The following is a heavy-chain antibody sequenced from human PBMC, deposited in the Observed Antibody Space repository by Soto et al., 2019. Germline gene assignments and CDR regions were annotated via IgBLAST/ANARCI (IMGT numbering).Heavy chain of an antibody. Sequence: QVQLQESGPGLVKPSQTLSLTCTVSGGSISSGGYYWSWIRQHPGKGLEWIGYIYYSGSTYYNPSLKSRVTISVDTSKNQFSLKLSSVTAADTAVYYCARESALGYCTNGVCYYFDYWGQGTLVTVSS. J-gene: IGHJ4*02. CDR1: GGSISSGGYY. CDR3: ARESALGYCTNGVCYYFDY. V-gene: IGHV4-31*03. D-gene: IGHD2-8*01. CDR2: IYYSGST.